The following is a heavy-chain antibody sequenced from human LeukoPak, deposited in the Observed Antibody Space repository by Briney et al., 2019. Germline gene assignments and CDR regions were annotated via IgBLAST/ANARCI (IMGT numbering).Heavy chain of an antibody. D-gene: IGHD6-19*01. V-gene: IGHV4-59*08. Sequence: SETLSLTCTVSGGSISSYYWSWIRQPPGKGLEWIGYINYSGSTNYNPSPKSRVTISVDTSKNQFSPKLSSVTAADTAVYYCARTIAVAGNKHFDYWGQGTLVTVSS. CDR3: ARTIAVAGNKHFDY. CDR2: INYSGST. CDR1: GGSISSYY. J-gene: IGHJ4*02.